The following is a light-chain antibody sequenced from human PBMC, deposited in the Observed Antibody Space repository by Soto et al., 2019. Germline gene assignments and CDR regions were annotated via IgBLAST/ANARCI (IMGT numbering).Light chain of an antibody. CDR1: QSVLYTSSNKNS. Sequence: DIVLTQSPDSLAVSLGERATINCKSSQSVLYTSSNKNSLAWYQQKPGQPPKLLIYWASTRESGVPDRFSGGGSGTDFTLTISNLRPEDFATYYCHQTYSPPLTFGQGTRL. CDR2: WAS. J-gene: IGKJ5*01. V-gene: IGKV4-1*01. CDR3: HQTYSPPLT.